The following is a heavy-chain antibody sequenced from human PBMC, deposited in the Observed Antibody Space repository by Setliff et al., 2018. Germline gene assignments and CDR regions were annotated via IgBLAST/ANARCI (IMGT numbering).Heavy chain of an antibody. Sequence: SETLSLTCTVSGGSISSYYWSWVRQPPGKGLEWIGYIYYSGSTYYNPSLESRTTISVDTSKNQFSLNLSSVTAADTAVYYCARVSSSWYPIDCWGQGALVTVSS. D-gene: IGHD6-13*01. J-gene: IGHJ4*02. CDR3: ARVSSSWYPIDC. CDR2: IYYSGST. CDR1: GGSISSYY. V-gene: IGHV4-30-4*08.